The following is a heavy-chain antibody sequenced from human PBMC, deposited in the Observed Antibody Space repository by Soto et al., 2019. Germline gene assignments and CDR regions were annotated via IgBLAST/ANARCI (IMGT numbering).Heavy chain of an antibody. Sequence: PSETLSLTCTVSGDTITSFSWNWIRQSAGKGLEWIGRISTTGNTHYNPSLESRVTMSLDTSKNQFSLKLTSVTAADTAVYYCEGESGENWSYEAHWGQGTLVTVSS. CDR1: GDTITSFS. D-gene: IGHD1-7*01. V-gene: IGHV4-4*07. CDR2: ISTTGNT. CDR3: EGESGENWSYEAH. J-gene: IGHJ4*02.